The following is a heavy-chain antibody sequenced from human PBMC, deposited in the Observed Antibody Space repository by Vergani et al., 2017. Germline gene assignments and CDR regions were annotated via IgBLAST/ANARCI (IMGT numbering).Heavy chain of an antibody. J-gene: IGHJ6*02. CDR2: ISSSSSYI. CDR1: GFTFSSYS. Sequence: EVQLVESGGGLVKPGGSLRLSCAASGFTFSSYSMNWVRQAPGKGLEWVSSISSSSSYIYYADSVKGRFTISRDNAKNSLYLQMNSLRAEDTAVYYCARVEVTGTTGYYYGMDVWGQGTTVTVSS. CDR3: ARVEVTGTTGYYYGMDV. D-gene: IGHD1-20*01. V-gene: IGHV3-21*01.